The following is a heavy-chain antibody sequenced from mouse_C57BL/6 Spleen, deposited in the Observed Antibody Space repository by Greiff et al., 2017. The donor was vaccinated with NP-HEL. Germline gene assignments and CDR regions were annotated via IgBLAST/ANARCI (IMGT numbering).Heavy chain of an antibody. J-gene: IGHJ1*03. CDR2: IYPGDGDT. CDR1: GYAFSSSW. Sequence: VQLQQSGPELVKPGASVKISCKASGYAFSSSWMNWVKQRPGKGLEWIGRIYPGDGDTNYNGKFKGKATLTADKSSSTAYMQLSSLTSEDCAVYFCARLRARTFDVWGTGTTVTVSS. V-gene: IGHV1-82*01. CDR3: ARLRARTFDV. D-gene: IGHD3-3*01.